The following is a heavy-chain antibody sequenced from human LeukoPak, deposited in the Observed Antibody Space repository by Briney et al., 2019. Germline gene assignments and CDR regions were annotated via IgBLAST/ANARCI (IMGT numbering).Heavy chain of an antibody. CDR2: IGSTGSNT. CDR3: AKSMSTVTTSPF. D-gene: IGHD4-17*01. J-gene: IGHJ4*02. V-gene: IGHV3-23*01. CDR1: GFTFSSYA. Sequence: GGSLRLSCAASGFTFSSYAMSWVRQAPGKGLEWVSTIGSTGSNTYYTDSVKGRFTISRDNSKNTLYLQINGLRADDTAVYYCAKSMSTVTTSPFWGQGTLVTVSS.